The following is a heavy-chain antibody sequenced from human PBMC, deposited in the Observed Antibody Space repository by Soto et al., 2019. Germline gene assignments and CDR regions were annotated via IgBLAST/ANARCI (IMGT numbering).Heavy chain of an antibody. V-gene: IGHV4-59*01. CDR2: IYYSGST. D-gene: IGHD6-13*01. CDR1: GGSISSYY. CDR3: ARAKESDSISWYDLGHDAFDI. Sequence: SETLSLTCTVSGGSISSYYWSWIRQPPGKGLEWIGYIYYSGSTNYNPSLKSRVTISVDTSKNQFSLKLSSVTAADTAVYYRARAKESDSISWYDLGHDAFDIWGQGTMVPVSS. J-gene: IGHJ3*02.